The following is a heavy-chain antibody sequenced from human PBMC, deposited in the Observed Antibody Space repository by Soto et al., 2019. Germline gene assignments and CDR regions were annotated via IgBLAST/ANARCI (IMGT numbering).Heavy chain of an antibody. V-gene: IGHV3-48*02. Sequence: EVQLVESGGGLVQPGGSLRLSCAASGFTFSSYSMNWVRQAPGKGLEWVSYISSSSSTIYYADSVKGRFTISRDNAKNSLYLQMNSLRDEDTAVYYCARAIYYDSSGYYFRWGQGTLVTVSS. CDR3: ARAIYYDSSGYYFR. D-gene: IGHD3-22*01. J-gene: IGHJ4*02. CDR1: GFTFSSYS. CDR2: ISSSSSTI.